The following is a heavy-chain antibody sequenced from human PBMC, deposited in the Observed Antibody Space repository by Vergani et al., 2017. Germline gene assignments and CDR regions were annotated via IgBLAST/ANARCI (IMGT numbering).Heavy chain of an antibody. Sequence: QVQLVQSGAEVKKPGSSVKVSCKASGGTFSSYAISWVRQAPGQGLEWMGGIIPIFGTANYAQKFQGRVTITADESTSTAYMELGSLRSEDTAVYYCARAVVVVVAAHRNGMDVWGQGTTVTVSS. CDR2: IIPIFGTA. CDR3: ARAVVVVVAAHRNGMDV. CDR1: GGTFSSYA. J-gene: IGHJ6*02. V-gene: IGHV1-69*12. D-gene: IGHD2-15*01.